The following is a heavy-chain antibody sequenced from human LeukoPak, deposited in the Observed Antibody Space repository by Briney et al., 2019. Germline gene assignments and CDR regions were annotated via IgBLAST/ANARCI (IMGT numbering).Heavy chain of an antibody. CDR3: ATDLLVGATLGY. CDR2: FDPEDGET. V-gene: IGHV1-24*01. J-gene: IGHJ4*02. D-gene: IGHD1-26*01. Sequence: ASVKVSFKVSGYTLTELSIQWVRQAPGKRGERMGGFDPEDGETIYAQKFQGRVTMTEDTSTDTAYMELSSLRSDDTAVYYCATDLLVGATLGYWGQGTLVTVSS. CDR1: GYTLTELS.